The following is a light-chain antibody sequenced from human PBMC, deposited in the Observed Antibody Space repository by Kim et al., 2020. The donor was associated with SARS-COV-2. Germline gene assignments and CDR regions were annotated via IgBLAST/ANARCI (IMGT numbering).Light chain of an antibody. CDR2: GAS. V-gene: IGKV1-17*01. CDR1: QDIRND. Sequence: DIQMTQSPSSLSASVGDRVIITCRSSQDIRNDLGWYQQNPGGAPKRLIYGASSLQSGVPSRFSGSGSGTEFTLTISSLQPEDFATYFCLQHNTYPTTFGQGTRLDIK. J-gene: IGKJ5*01. CDR3: LQHNTYPTT.